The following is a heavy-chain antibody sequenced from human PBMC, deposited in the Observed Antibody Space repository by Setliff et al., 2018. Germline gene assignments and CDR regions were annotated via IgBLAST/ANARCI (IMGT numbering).Heavy chain of an antibody. V-gene: IGHV1-18*01. Sequence: ASVNVSCKASGYPFNNYGISWPRQTPGQGLEWMGWIGGHNDDPLFAQKFQGRVTMTTDTSTTTAYMEPKSLRSDDTAVYYCARSWRAGALNHFDYWGQGSRVTVSS. CDR2: IGGHNDDP. CDR3: ARSWRAGALNHFDY. D-gene: IGHD3-3*01. CDR1: GYPFNNYG. J-gene: IGHJ4*02.